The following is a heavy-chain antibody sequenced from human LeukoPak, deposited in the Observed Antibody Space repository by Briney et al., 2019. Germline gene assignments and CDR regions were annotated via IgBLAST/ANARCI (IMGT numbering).Heavy chain of an antibody. D-gene: IGHD3-22*01. CDR3: ARDQVDYYDSSGHHFDY. J-gene: IGHJ4*02. V-gene: IGHV4-39*07. Sequence: SETLSLTCSVSGGSISSSSYYWGWIRQPPGKGLEWIGSIYYSGSTYYKPSLKSRVTISVDTSKNQFSLKLRSVTAADTAVYYCARDQVDYYDSSGHHFDYWGQGTPVTVSS. CDR1: GGSISSSSYY. CDR2: IYYSGST.